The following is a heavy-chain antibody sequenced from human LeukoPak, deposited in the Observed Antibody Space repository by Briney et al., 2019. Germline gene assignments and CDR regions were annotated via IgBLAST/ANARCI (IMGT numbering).Heavy chain of an antibody. CDR3: ARDPYYCSSTSCYLDY. V-gene: IGHV4-4*02. J-gene: IGHJ4*02. CDR2: TYHSGST. Sequence: SETLSLTCAVSGGSISSSNWWSWVRQPPGKGLEWIGETYHSGSTNYNPSLKSRVTISVDKSKNQFSLKLSSVTAADTAVYYCARDPYYCSSTSCYLDYWGQGTLVTVSS. CDR1: GGSISSSNW. D-gene: IGHD2-2*01.